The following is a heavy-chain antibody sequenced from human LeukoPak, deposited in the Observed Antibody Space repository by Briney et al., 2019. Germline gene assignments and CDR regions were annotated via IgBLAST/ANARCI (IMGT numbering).Heavy chain of an antibody. CDR2: IYYSGST. CDR3: ARHPSGWHPDY. Sequence: SETLSLTCTVSGGSISSSSYYWGWIRQPPGKGLEWIGSIYYSGSTYYNPSLKSRVTISVDTSKNQFSLKLSSVTAADTAVYYCARHPSGWHPDYWGQGTLVTVSS. V-gene: IGHV4-39*01. D-gene: IGHD6-19*01. CDR1: GGSISSSSYY. J-gene: IGHJ4*02.